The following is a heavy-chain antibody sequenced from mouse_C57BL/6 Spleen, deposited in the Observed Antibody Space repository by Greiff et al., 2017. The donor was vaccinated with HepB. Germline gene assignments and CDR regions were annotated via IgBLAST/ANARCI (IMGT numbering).Heavy chain of an antibody. CDR1: GFSLTSYG. J-gene: IGHJ4*01. CDR3: ARHDGYYVDYYAMDY. V-gene: IGHV2-6-1*01. CDR2: IWSDGST. Sequence: QVQLQQSGPGLVAPSQSLSITCTVSGFSLTSYGVHWVRQPPGKGLEWLVVIWSDGSTTYNSALKSRLSISKDNSKSHVFLKMNSLQTDDTAMYYCARHDGYYVDYYAMDYWGQGTSVTVSS. D-gene: IGHD2-3*01.